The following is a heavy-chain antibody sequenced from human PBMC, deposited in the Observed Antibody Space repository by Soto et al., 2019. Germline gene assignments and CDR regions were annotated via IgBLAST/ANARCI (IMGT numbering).Heavy chain of an antibody. D-gene: IGHD6-13*01. Sequence: EVQLLESGGGLVQPGGSLRLSCAASGFTFSSYAMSWVRQAPGKGLEWVSAIRGSGGSTYYADSVKGRFTISGDSSKDTLYLQMNSLRAEDTAVYYCAKIPHSSRWYLEAFDIWGQGTMVTVSS. CDR3: AKIPHSSRWYLEAFDI. V-gene: IGHV3-23*01. CDR2: IRGSGGST. CDR1: GFTFSSYA. J-gene: IGHJ3*02.